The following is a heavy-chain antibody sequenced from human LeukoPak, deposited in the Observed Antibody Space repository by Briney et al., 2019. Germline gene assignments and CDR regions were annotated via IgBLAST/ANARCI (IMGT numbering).Heavy chain of an antibody. CDR3: ASVNSTPYP. Sequence: SSETLSLTCAVYGGSLSGYYWSWIRQPPGKGLEWIGEINHSGSTNYNPSLKSRVTISVDTSKNQFSLKLSSVTAADTAVYYCASVNSTPYPWGQGTLVTVSS. V-gene: IGHV4-34*01. CDR2: INHSGST. CDR1: GGSLSGYY. D-gene: IGHD2-15*01. J-gene: IGHJ4*02.